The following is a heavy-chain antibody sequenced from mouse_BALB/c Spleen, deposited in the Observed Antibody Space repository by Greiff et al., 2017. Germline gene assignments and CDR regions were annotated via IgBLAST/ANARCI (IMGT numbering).Heavy chain of an antibody. V-gene: IGHV5-9-4*01. CDR3: ARDYDYYAMDY. Sequence: EVMLVESGGGLVKPGGSLKLSCAASGFTFSSYAMSWVRQSPEKRLEWVAEISSGGSYTYYPDTVTGRFTISRDNAKNTLYLEMSSLRSEDTAMYYCARDYDYYAMDYWGQGTSVTVSS. CDR1: GFTFSSYA. J-gene: IGHJ4*01. CDR2: ISSGGSYT.